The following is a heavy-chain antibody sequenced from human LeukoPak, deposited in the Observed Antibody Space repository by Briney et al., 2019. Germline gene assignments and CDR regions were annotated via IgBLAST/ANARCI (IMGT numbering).Heavy chain of an antibody. V-gene: IGHV4-59*08. J-gene: IGHJ6*02. Sequence: KPSETLSLTCTVSGGSISSYYWSWIRQPPGKGLEWIGYIYYSGSTNYNPCLKSRVTISVDTSKNQFSLKLSSVTAADTAVYYCARVGFDYDSSSRVQLGYYGMDVWGQGTTVTVSS. CDR1: GGSISSYY. CDR2: IYYSGST. CDR3: ARVGFDYDSSSRVQLGYYGMDV. D-gene: IGHD3-22*01.